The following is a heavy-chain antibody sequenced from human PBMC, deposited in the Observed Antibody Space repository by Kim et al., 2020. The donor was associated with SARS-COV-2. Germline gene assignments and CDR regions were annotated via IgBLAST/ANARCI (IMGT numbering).Heavy chain of an antibody. J-gene: IGHJ4*02. Sequence: GGSLRLSCVASGFTFSNYGMHWVRQAPGKGLEWVAIIWHDGNNKYYADSVKGRFTISRDNSKNTVYLEMNSLRAEDTALYYCACNFDYWGQGTLVTVPS. CDR2: IWHDGNNK. V-gene: IGHV3-33*01. CDR1: GFTFSNYG. CDR3: ACNFDY.